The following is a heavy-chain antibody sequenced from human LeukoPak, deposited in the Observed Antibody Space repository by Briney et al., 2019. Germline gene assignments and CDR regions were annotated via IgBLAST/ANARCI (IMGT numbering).Heavy chain of an antibody. CDR1: GFTFSSYS. V-gene: IGHV3-21*01. Sequence: GGSLRLSCAASGFTFSSYSMNWVRQAPGKGLEWVSSINSDSIWIYYADSVRGRFTISRDNTRNSLYLQMNSLRVEDTAVYYCARDAGGRTQREGWFDPWGQGTLVTVSS. CDR2: INSDSIWI. J-gene: IGHJ5*02. D-gene: IGHD1-26*01. CDR3: ARDAGGRTQREGWFDP.